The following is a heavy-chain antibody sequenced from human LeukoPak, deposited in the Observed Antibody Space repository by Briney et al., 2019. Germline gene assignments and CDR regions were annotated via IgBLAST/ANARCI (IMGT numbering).Heavy chain of an antibody. V-gene: IGHV3-7*01. J-gene: IGHJ5*02. CDR2: IKEDGTKK. CDR3: ARDAAGYDP. CDR1: GFTFSTFW. D-gene: IGHD6-13*01. Sequence: GGSLSLSCAASGFTFSTFWMSWVRQTPGKGLEWVANIKEDGTKKYYVDSVKGRFTISRDNAENSLYLQMNSLRAEDTAVYYCARDAAGYDPWGQGTLVTVSS.